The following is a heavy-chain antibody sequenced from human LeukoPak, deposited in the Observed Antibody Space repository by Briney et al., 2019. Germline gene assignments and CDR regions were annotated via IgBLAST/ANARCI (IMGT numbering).Heavy chain of an antibody. D-gene: IGHD3-10*01. CDR2: IYTSGTT. J-gene: IGHJ4*02. V-gene: IGHV4-4*07. CDR3: ARDRGSGIDY. CDR1: GGSISSYF. Sequence: PSETLSLTCTVSGGSISSYFWSWIRQPAGKGLEWVGRIYTSGTTSYNASLKGRVTMSVDTSKNQFSLKLSSVTAADTAVYYCARDRGSGIDYWGQGTLVTVSS.